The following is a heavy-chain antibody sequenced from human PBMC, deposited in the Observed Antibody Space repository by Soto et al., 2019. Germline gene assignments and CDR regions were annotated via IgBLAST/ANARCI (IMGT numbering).Heavy chain of an antibody. J-gene: IGHJ6*02. CDR2: IWYDGSND. CDR3: ARDRWEFQLFYYGLDV. D-gene: IGHD1-26*01. V-gene: IGHV3-33*01. CDR1: GFTFSNYG. Sequence: QVQLVESGGGVVQPGRSLRLSCAASGFTFSNYGMHWVLQAPGKGLEWVAIIWYDGSNDYYVDSVKGRFTISRDNSKNTLSLQMNSLRAEDTAVYYCARDRWEFQLFYYGLDVWGQGTTVTVSS.